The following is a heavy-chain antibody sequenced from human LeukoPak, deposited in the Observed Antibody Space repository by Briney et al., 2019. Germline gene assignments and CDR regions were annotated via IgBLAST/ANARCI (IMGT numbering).Heavy chain of an antibody. V-gene: IGHV1-8*01. J-gene: IGHJ4*02. D-gene: IGHD2-15*01. CDR2: MNPNSGYT. CDR1: GYIFTSYD. CDR3: ARDRCSGGSCYLN. Sequence: ASVKVSCKASGYIFTSYDVNWVRQATGQGLEWMGWMNPNSGYTVYAKNFQGRVTMTRDTSTSTAYMELSSLRSEDTAVYYCARDRCSGGSCYLNWGQGTLVTVSS.